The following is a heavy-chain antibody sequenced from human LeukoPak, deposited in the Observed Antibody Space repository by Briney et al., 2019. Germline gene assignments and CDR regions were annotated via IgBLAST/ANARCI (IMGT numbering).Heavy chain of an antibody. J-gene: IGHJ4*02. CDR2: IIPILGIA. Sequence: ASVKVPCKASGGTFSSYAISWVRQAPGQGLEWMGRIIPILGIANYAQKFQGRVTITADKSTSTAYMELSSLRSEDTAVYYCARAVLGDYVWGSYRATFDYWGQGTLVTVSS. CDR1: GGTFSSYA. CDR3: ARAVLGDYVWGSYRATFDY. V-gene: IGHV1-69*04. D-gene: IGHD3-16*02.